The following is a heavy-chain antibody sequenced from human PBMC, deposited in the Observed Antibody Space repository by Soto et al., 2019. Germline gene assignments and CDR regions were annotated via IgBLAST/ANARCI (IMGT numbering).Heavy chain of an antibody. Sequence: GESLKISCKDSGYSFTSYWIGWVRQMPGKGLEWMGIIYPGDSDTRYSPSFQGQVTISADKSISTAYLQWSSLKASDTAMYYCVRYYDSSGYVYGMDVWGQGTTVTVSS. V-gene: IGHV5-51*01. CDR1: GYSFTSYW. CDR2: IYPGDSDT. CDR3: VRYYDSSGYVYGMDV. J-gene: IGHJ6*02. D-gene: IGHD3-22*01.